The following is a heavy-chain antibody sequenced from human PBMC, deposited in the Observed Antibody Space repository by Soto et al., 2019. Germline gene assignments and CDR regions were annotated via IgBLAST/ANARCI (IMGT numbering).Heavy chain of an antibody. CDR3: ARIPGIAAAIDY. D-gene: IGHD6-13*01. V-gene: IGHV4-59*01. CDR1: GGSISSYY. Sequence: TLSLTFTVSGGSISSYYWSWIRQPPGKGLEWIGYIYYSGSTNYNPSLKSRVTISVDTSKNQFSLKLSSVTAADTAVYYCARIPGIAAAIDYWGQGTLVTVS. J-gene: IGHJ4*02. CDR2: IYYSGST.